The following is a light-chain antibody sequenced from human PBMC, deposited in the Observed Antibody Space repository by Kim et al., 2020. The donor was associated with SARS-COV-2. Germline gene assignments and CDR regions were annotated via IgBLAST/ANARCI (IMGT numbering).Light chain of an antibody. CDR3: SSYSDGNTLIL. J-gene: IGLJ2*01. Sequence: PGRAPKLIIYDVINRPSGISDRFSASKSGLTASLTISGLRPEDEAAYYCSSYSDGNTLILFGGGTQLTVL. CDR2: DVI. V-gene: IGLV2-14*03.